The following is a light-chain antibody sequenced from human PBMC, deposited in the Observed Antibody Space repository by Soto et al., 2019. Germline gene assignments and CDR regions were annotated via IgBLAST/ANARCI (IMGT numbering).Light chain of an antibody. V-gene: IGKV1-9*01. CDR3: QQLNSYPWT. CDR2: GAS. Sequence: DIQLTQSPSFLSASVADRVTITCRASQGMSSYLAWYQQKPGKAPKLLIYGASTLQSGVPSRFSGSGSGTEFTLTISSLQPEDLATYYCQQLNSYPWTFGQGTKVEI. J-gene: IGKJ1*01. CDR1: QGMSSY.